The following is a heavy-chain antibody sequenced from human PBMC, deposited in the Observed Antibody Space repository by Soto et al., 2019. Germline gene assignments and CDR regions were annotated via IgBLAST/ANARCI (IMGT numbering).Heavy chain of an antibody. V-gene: IGHV1-18*04. D-gene: IGHD5-12*01. CDR2: ISGHNGNT. J-gene: IGHJ5*02. CDR3: ARDRPVGLGGIVDYYWFDP. Sequence: ASVKVSCEASGYTFNGYGMTWVRQGPGQGLEWMGWISGHNGNTNYAQKLQGRVTLTTDTSTSTAYMELRGLRSDDTAVYYCARDRPVGLGGIVDYYWFDPWGQGTLLTV. CDR1: GYTFNGYG.